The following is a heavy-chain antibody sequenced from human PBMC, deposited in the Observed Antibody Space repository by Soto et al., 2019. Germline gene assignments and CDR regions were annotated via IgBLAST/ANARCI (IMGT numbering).Heavy chain of an antibody. J-gene: IGHJ4*02. V-gene: IGHV4-31*03. Sequence: QVQLQESGPGLMQPSQTLSLTCTVSGGSIGSGGYWWSWIRQHPGRGLEWIGFVSYTGNTQYNPSLKRRVNISVDTSTKQFSLKLSSVTAADTAVYYCARGTVVWGQGTLVTVSS. CDR1: GGSIGSGGYW. CDR2: VSYTGNT. CDR3: ARGTVV. D-gene: IGHD2-15*01.